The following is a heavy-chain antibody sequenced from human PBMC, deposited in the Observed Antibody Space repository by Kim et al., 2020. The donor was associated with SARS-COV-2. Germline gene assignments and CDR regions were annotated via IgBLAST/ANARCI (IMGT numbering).Heavy chain of an antibody. CDR3: ARHDYGDYSPTYYFDY. J-gene: IGHJ4*02. CDR1: GYTFTSYG. V-gene: IGHV1-18*01. Sequence: ASVKVSCKASGYTFTSYGISWVRQAPGQGLEWMGWISAYNGNTNYAQKLQGRVTMTTDTSTSTAYMELRSLRSDDTAVYYCARHDYGDYSPTYYFDYWGQGTLVPVSS. D-gene: IGHD4-17*01. CDR2: ISAYNGNT.